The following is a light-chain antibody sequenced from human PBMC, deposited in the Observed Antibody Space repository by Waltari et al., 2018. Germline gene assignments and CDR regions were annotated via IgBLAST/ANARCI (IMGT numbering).Light chain of an antibody. CDR2: DAS. CDR3: QQYGNSPLT. V-gene: IGKV3D-20*01. CDR1: QPVNNNF. Sequence: EIVLTQSPATLSLSPGERATLYCGASQPVNNNFLAWYQQIPGLAPRLLIYDASRKATGVPDRFSGSGSGTDFTLTISRLDPEDFAFYYCQQYGNSPLTFGGGTKVEI. J-gene: IGKJ4*01.